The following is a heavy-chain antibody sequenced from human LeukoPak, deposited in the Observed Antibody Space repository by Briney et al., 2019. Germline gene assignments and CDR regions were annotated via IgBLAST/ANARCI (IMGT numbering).Heavy chain of an antibody. Sequence: SVKVSCKASGGTFSSYAISWVRQAPGQGLEWMGGIIPIFGTANYAQKFQGRVTITADESTSTAYMELRSLRSDDTAVYYCAREGGATVTYYFDYWGQGTLVTVSS. V-gene: IGHV1-69*13. CDR2: IIPIFGTA. D-gene: IGHD4-11*01. CDR3: AREGGATVTYYFDY. CDR1: GGTFSSYA. J-gene: IGHJ4*02.